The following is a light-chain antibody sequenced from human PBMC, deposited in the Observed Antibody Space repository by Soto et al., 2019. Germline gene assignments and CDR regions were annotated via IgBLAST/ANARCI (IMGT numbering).Light chain of an antibody. CDR3: SSYTSSAPFYV. J-gene: IGLJ1*01. Sequence: SVLTQPPSLSVSPGQTITISCTGASPDVDRYDYVSWYQQHPGQAPKLMIYDVNNRPSGVSYRFSGSKSGDTASLTISGLQAEDDADYYCSSYTSSAPFYVFGTGTKVTVL. CDR1: SPDVDRYDY. CDR2: DVN. V-gene: IGLV2-14*03.